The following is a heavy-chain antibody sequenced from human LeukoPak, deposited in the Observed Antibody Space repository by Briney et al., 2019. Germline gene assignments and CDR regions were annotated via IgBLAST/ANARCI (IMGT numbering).Heavy chain of an antibody. J-gene: IGHJ4*02. CDR1: GFTFSSYS. V-gene: IGHV3-21*01. CDR3: ARTRGINWNRGSFDY. CDR2: ISSRSSYI. D-gene: IGHD1-20*01. Sequence: PGGSLRLSCAASGFTFSSYSMNWVRQAPGKGLEWVSSISSRSSYIYYADSVKGRFTISRDNAENSLYLQVDSLRAEDTAVYYCARTRGINWNRGSFDYWGQGTLVTVSS.